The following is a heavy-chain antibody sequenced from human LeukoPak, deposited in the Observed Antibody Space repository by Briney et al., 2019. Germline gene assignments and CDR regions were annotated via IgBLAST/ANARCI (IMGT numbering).Heavy chain of an antibody. D-gene: IGHD4-4*01. J-gene: IGHJ4*02. CDR3: ARDHPGTVTNL. V-gene: IGHV3-66*01. CDR2: IYSGGST. CDR1: GFTVSSNY. Sequence: LGGSLRLSCAASGFTVSSNYMSWVRRAPGKGLEWVSVIYSGGSTYYADSVKGRFTISRDNSKNTLYLQMNSLRAEDTAVYYCARDHPGTVTNLWGQGTLVTVSS.